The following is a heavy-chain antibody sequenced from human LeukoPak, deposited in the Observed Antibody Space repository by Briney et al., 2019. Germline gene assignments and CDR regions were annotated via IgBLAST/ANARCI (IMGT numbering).Heavy chain of an antibody. Sequence: SETLSLTRTVSGGSISSYYWSWIRQPAGKGLEWIGRIYTSGSTNYNPSLKSRVTMSVDTSKNQFSLKLSSVTAADTAVYYCAREIDYYDSSGYYGPGDYWGQGTLVTVSS. V-gene: IGHV4-4*07. CDR2: IYTSGST. CDR3: AREIDYYDSSGYYGPGDY. J-gene: IGHJ4*02. D-gene: IGHD3-22*01. CDR1: GGSISSYY.